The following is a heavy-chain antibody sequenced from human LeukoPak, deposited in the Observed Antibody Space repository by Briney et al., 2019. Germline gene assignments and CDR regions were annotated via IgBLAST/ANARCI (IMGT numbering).Heavy chain of an antibody. Sequence: GGSLRLSCAASGFTVDSNYMSWVRQAPGKGLEWVSVIYSGGNTFYADSVKGRFTIPRDNSNNTLYLQMHSLRAEDTAVYYCARDYRGYCSSTSCLLYYGMDVWGQGTTVTVSS. CDR1: GFTVDSNY. J-gene: IGHJ6*02. V-gene: IGHV3-53*01. CDR2: IYSGGNT. CDR3: ARDYRGYCSSTSCLLYYGMDV. D-gene: IGHD2-2*01.